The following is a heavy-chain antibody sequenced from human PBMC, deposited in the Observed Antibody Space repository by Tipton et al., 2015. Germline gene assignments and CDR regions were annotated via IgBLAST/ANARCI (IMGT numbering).Heavy chain of an antibody. V-gene: IGHV4-4*02. CDR2: IYHSGST. Sequence: SLRLSCDVSGGSISSSNWWSWVRQPPGKGLEWIGEIYHSGSTTYNPSLKSRVTISVDKSKNQFSLKVTSVTATDTAVYYCARHKDSGTYPLDYWGQGTLVTVSS. J-gene: IGHJ4*02. CDR1: GGSISSSNW. CDR3: ARHKDSGTYPLDY. D-gene: IGHD3-10*01.